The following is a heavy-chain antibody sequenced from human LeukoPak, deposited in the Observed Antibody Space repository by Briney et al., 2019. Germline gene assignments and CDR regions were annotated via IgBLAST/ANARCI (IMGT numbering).Heavy chain of an antibody. CDR1: GGSISSGGYY. J-gene: IGHJ4*02. CDR2: IYYSGST. CDR3: ARGEVTSPRGDYTYYFDY. D-gene: IGHD4-17*01. V-gene: IGHV4-31*03. Sequence: PSQTLSLTCTVSGGSISSGGYYWSWIRQHPGKGLEWIGYIYYSGSTYYNPSLKSRVTISVDTSKNQFSLKLSSVTAADTAVYYCARGEVTSPRGDYTYYFDYWGQGTLVTVSS.